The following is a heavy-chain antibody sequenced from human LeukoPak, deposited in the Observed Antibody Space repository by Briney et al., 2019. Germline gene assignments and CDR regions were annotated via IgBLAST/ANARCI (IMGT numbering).Heavy chain of an antibody. D-gene: IGHD3-22*01. J-gene: IGHJ4*02. CDR2: IIPIFGTA. CDR3: AKSSGYYYSSSYFDY. V-gene: IGHV1-69*13. CDR1: GGTFSSYA. Sequence: ASVTVSCKASGGTFSSYAISWVRQAPGQGLEWMGGIIPIFGTANYAQKFQGRVTITADESTSTAYMELSSLRSEDTAVYYCAKSSGYYYSSSYFDYWGQGTLVTVSS.